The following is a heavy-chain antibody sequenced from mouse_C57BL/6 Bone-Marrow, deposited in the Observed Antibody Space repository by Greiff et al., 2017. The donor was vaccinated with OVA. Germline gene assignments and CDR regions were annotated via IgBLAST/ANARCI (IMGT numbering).Heavy chain of an antibody. CDR2: INPNNGGT. V-gene: IGHV1-26*01. D-gene: IGHD2-3*01. J-gene: IGHJ2*01. CDR3: AREHDGYYVYFDY. Sequence: EVKLQQSGPELVKPGASVKISCKASGYTFTDYYMNWVKQSHGKSLEWIGDINPNNGGTSYNQKFKGKATLTVDKSSSTAYMELRSLTSEDSAVYYCAREHDGYYVYFDYWGQGTTLTVSS. CDR1: GYTFTDYY.